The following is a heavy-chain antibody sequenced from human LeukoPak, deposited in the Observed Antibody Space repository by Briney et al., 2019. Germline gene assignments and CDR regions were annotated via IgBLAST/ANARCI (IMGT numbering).Heavy chain of an antibody. CDR3: ARRALTMIVGGARRTLAVYYFDY. CDR2: IYHSGST. V-gene: IGHV4-39*07. CDR1: GGSISSSGYY. Sequence: TSETLSLTCSVSGGSISSSGYYWGWIRQPPGKGLEWIGSIYHSGSTYYNPSLKSRVTISVDTSKNQFSLKLSSVTAADTAVYYCARRALTMIVGGARRTLAVYYFDYWGQGTLVTVSS. J-gene: IGHJ4*02. D-gene: IGHD3-22*01.